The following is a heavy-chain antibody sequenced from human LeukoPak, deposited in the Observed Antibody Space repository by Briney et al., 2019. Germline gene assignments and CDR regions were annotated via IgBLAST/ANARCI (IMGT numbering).Heavy chain of an antibody. CDR1: GGSISSYY. J-gene: IGHJ4*02. V-gene: IGHV4-59*01. CDR3: ARNGPHYYDNSGYLDS. CDR2: NDYTGGA. D-gene: IGHD3-22*01. Sequence: SETLSLTCTVSGGSISSYYWSWIRQPPGKGLKWIGNNDYTGGANYNPSLKSRVTILVDTSKNQFSLKLISVTAADTAVYFCARNGPHYYDNSGYLDSWGQGALVTVSS.